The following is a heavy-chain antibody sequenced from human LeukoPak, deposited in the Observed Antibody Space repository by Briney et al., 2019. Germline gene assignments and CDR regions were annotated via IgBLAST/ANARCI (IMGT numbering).Heavy chain of an antibody. CDR3: ARDQYYDILTGYYHDAFDI. CDR2: IYTSGST. J-gene: IGHJ3*02. V-gene: IGHV4-4*07. CDR1: GGSISSYY. Sequence: SETLSLTCTVSGGSISSYYWSWTRQPAGKGLEWIGRIYTSGSTNYNPSLKSRVTMSVDTSKNQFSLKLSSVTAADTAVYYCARDQYYDILTGYYHDAFDIWGQGTMVTVSS. D-gene: IGHD3-9*01.